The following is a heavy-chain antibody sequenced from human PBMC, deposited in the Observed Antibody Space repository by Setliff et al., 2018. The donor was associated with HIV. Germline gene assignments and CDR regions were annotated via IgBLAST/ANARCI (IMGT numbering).Heavy chain of an antibody. Sequence: SETLSLTCAVSGYSISSGYYWGWIRQPPGKGLEWIGYIYYTGSTYYNPSLKSRVTISGDTSKKQFSLKLSSVTAADTAVYYCARGLPYTVTTNNVAELTHFDSWGQGTLVTVSS. CDR1: GYSISSGYY. CDR2: IYYTGST. J-gene: IGHJ4*02. V-gene: IGHV4-38-2*01. D-gene: IGHD4-4*01. CDR3: ARGLPYTVTTNNVAELTHFDS.